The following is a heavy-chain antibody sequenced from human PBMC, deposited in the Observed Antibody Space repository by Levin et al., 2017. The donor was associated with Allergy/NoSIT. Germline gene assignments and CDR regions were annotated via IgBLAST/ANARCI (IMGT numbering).Heavy chain of an antibody. CDR2: INPSAGST. J-gene: IGHJ4*02. CDR3: ARARWFGELLSPIDY. Sequence: PGESLKISCKASGYTFTSYYIHWVRQAPGQGLEWMGIINPSAGSTTYAQKFQGRVTMTRDTSTSTVYMELSSLRSDDTAVYYCARARWFGELLSPIDYWGQGTLVTVSS. V-gene: IGHV1-46*03. CDR1: GYTFTSYY. D-gene: IGHD3-10*01.